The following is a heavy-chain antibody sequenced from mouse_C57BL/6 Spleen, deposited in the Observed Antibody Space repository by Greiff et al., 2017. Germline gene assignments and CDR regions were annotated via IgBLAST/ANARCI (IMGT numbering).Heavy chain of an antibody. CDR3: ARWDDYDEGAAY. CDR1: GYTFTSYG. D-gene: IGHD2-4*01. V-gene: IGHV1-81*01. CDR2: IYPRSGNT. Sequence: VKLQESGAELARPGASVKLSCKASGYTFTSYGISWVKQRTGQGLEWIGEIYPRSGNTYYNEKFKGKATLTADKSSSTAYMELRSLTSEDSAVYFCARWDDYDEGAAYWGQGTLVTVAA. J-gene: IGHJ3*01.